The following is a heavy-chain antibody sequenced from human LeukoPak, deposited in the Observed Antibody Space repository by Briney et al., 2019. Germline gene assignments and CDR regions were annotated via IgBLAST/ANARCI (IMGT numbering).Heavy chain of an antibody. CDR3: ARDVSRISDY. J-gene: IGHJ4*02. CDR1: GFAFNYYW. D-gene: IGHD2-15*01. CDR2: IKEDGSEK. V-gene: IGHV3-7*01. Sequence: GGSLRLSCAASGFAFNYYWMTWVRQAPGKGLEWVANIKEDGSEKYYVDSVQGRFSISRDNAKNLLYLQMNSLRAEDTAVYYCARDVSRISDYWGQGTLVTVSS.